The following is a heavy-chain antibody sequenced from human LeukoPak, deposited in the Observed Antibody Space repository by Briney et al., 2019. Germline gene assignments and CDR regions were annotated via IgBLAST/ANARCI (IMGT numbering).Heavy chain of an antibody. Sequence: GGSMRLSCAASGFTFSSYSMNWVRQAPGKVLEWVSSISSSSSYIYYADSVKGRFTISRDNAKNSLYLQMNSLRAEDTAVYCCARGFWNDGRANFDYWGQGTLVTVSS. J-gene: IGHJ4*02. CDR3: ARGFWNDGRANFDY. CDR1: GFTFSSYS. V-gene: IGHV3-21*01. D-gene: IGHD1-1*01. CDR2: ISSSSSYI.